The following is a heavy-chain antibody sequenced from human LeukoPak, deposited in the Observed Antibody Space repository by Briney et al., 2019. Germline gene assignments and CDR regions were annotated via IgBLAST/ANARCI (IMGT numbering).Heavy chain of an antibody. Sequence: PGGTLSLSCAASGFTYSSYGMHWVRQAPGKGREGVAYIRCDGSNKFYADSVKGRFTISRDNPRNTLYLQMNSLRAEDTAMYHCAKEWELTYWGQGTLVTVSS. D-gene: IGHD1-26*01. J-gene: IGHJ4*02. CDR3: AKEWELTY. V-gene: IGHV3-30*02. CDR2: IRCDGSNK. CDR1: GFTYSSYG.